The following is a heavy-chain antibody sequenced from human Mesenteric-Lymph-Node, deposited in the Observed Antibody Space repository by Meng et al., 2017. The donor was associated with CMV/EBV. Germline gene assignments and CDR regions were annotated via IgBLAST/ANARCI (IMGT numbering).Heavy chain of an antibody. CDR1: GGSISNSLYY. Sequence: GSLRLSCTVSGGSISNSLYYWGWIRQPPGKGLEWIGEIYHSGSTNYNPSLKSRVTISVDTSKNQFSLKLSSVTAADTAVYYCARGLRRWLQLDAFDIWGQGTMVTVSS. CDR2: IYHSGST. D-gene: IGHD5-24*01. V-gene: IGHV4-39*07. J-gene: IGHJ3*02. CDR3: ARGLRRWLQLDAFDI.